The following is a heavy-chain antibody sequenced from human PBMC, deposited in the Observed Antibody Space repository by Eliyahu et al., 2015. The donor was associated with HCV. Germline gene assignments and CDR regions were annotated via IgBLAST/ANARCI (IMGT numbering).Heavy chain of an antibody. V-gene: IGHV3-43*01. D-gene: IGHD4-17*01. CDR1: GFTFXXXX. CDR2: ISWDGGXT. J-gene: IGHJ4*02. CDR3: AKDIEVGYGDYEGAGFDY. Sequence: EVQLVESGGVVVQPGGSLRLSCAASGFTFXXXXMXWVRXAPGXGLEWVSLISWDGGXTYYADSVKGRFTISRDNSKNSLYLQMNSLRTEDTALYYCAKDIEVGYGDYEGAGFDYWGQGTLVTVSS.